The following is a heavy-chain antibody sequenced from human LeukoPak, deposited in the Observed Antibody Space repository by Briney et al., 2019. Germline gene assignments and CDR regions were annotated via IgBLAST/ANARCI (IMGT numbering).Heavy chain of an antibody. J-gene: IGHJ4*02. CDR3: AKEEKQLVYYFDY. D-gene: IGHD6-6*01. V-gene: IGHV3-23*01. CDR1: GFTFSSYA. Sequence: SGGSLRLSCAASGFTFSSYAMSWVRQAPEKGLEWVSAISGSGGSTYYADSVKGRFTISRDNPKNTLYLQMNSLRAEDTAVYYCAKEEKQLVYYFDYWGQGTLVTVSS. CDR2: ISGSGGST.